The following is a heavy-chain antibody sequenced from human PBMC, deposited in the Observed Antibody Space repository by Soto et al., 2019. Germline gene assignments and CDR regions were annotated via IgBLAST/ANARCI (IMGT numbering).Heavy chain of an antibody. Sequence: QLQLQESGPGLVKPSETLSLTCFVSGGSISSNNYYWGWIRQPPGKGLEWIGSMSYSRSTYCNPSLKSRVTIAVDTSKTQFSLKLTSVTAADTAVYYCASQLRPTNWGGGYLDYWGQGPLVTVSS. V-gene: IGHV4-39*01. CDR2: MSYSRST. CDR3: ASQLRPTNWGGGYLDY. D-gene: IGHD7-27*01. CDR1: GGSISSNNYY. J-gene: IGHJ4*02.